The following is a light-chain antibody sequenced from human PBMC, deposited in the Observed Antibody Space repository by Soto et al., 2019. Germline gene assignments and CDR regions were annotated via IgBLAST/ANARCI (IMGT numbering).Light chain of an antibody. CDR3: SSYTSLAPWV. CDR1: SSDVGGYNY. J-gene: IGLJ1*01. Sequence: QSVRTQPASGSGSPGRSITICCTGSSSDVGGYNYVSWYQQHPGKAPKVLISDVSNRPSGISNRFSGSKSGNTASLTISGLQAEDEADYSCSSYTSLAPWVFGPGTKVTVL. CDR2: DVS. V-gene: IGLV2-14*01.